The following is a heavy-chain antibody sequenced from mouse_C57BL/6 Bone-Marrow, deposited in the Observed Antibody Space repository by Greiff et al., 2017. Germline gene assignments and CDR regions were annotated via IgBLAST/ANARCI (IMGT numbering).Heavy chain of an antibody. CDR3: ARGATAPGDFDY. V-gene: IGHV1-64*01. J-gene: IGHJ2*01. D-gene: IGHD1-2*01. CDR1: GYTFTSYW. CDR2: IHPNSGST. Sequence: VQLQQPGAELVKPGASVKLSCKASGYTFTSYWMHWVKQRPGQGLEWIGMIHPNSGSTNYNEKFKSKATLTVDKSSSTAYMQLSSLTSEDSAVYYCARGATAPGDFDYWGQGTNLTVSS.